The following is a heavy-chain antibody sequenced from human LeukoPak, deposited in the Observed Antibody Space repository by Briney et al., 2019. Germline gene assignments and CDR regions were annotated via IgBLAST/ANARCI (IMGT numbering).Heavy chain of an antibody. CDR2: ISYDGSNK. CDR3: AKDSVGATLDY. J-gene: IGHJ4*02. CDR1: GFTFSSYG. V-gene: IGHV3-30*18. Sequence: GGSLRLSCAASGFTFSSYGMHWVRQAPGKGLEWVAVISYDGSNKYYADSVKGRFTISRDNSKNTLYLQMNSLRAEDTAVYYCAKDSVGATLDYWGQGTLVTVSS. D-gene: IGHD1-26*01.